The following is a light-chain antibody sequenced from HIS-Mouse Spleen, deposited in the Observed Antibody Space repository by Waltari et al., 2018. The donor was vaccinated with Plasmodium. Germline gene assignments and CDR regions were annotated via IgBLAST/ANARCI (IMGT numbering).Light chain of an antibody. CDR2: AAS. J-gene: IGKJ1*01. Sequence: DIQMTKSTYSQYASVGEKDTITCRASQSISSYLNWYQQKPGKAPKLLIYAASSLQSGVPSRFSGSGSGTDFTLTISSLQPEDFATYYCQQNYNTWTFGQGTKVEIK. CDR3: QQNYNTWT. V-gene: IGKV1-39*01. CDR1: QSISSY.